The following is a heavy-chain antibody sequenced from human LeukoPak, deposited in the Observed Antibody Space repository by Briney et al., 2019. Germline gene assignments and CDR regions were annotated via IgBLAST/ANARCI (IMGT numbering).Heavy chain of an antibody. V-gene: IGHV4-34*01. J-gene: IGHJ4*02. Sequence: PSETLSLTCAVYGGSFSGYYWSWIRQPPGKGLEWIGEINHSGSTNYNPSLKSRVTISVDTSKNQFSLKLSSVTAADTAVYYCAGGEELAVASYWGQGTLVTVSS. CDR1: GGSFSGYY. CDR2: INHSGST. CDR3: AGGEELAVASY. D-gene: IGHD6-19*01.